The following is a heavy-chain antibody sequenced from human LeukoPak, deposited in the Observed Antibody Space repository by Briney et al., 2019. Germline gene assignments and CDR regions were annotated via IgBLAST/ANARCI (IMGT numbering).Heavy chain of an antibody. Sequence: GGSLRLSCAASGFTFSSYAMSWVRQAPGKGLEWVSAISGSGGSTYYADSVKGRFTISRDNSKNTLYLQMNSLRAEDTAVYYCAKPTYYYDSSGYWAFDIWGQGTMVTASS. CDR1: GFTFSSYA. D-gene: IGHD3-22*01. V-gene: IGHV3-23*01. CDR3: AKPTYYYDSSGYWAFDI. J-gene: IGHJ3*02. CDR2: ISGSGGST.